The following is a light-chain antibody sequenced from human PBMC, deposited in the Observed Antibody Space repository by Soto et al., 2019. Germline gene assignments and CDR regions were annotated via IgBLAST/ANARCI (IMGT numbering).Light chain of an antibody. CDR3: QQYGSSPPAT. CDR1: QSVSSSN. V-gene: IGKV3-20*01. J-gene: IGKJ2*01. Sequence: EIVLTQSPGTLSLSPGERATLSCRASQSVSSSNLAWYQQKPGQAPRLLIYGASSRATGIPDRFSVSGSGTDFTLTIGGLEPEDFAMYYCQQYGSSPPATFGQGTNLEIK. CDR2: GAS.